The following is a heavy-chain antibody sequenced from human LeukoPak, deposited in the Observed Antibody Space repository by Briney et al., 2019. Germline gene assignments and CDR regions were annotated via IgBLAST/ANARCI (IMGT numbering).Heavy chain of an antibody. V-gene: IGHV3-64D*06. Sequence: GGSRRPSCSASGFTFSSYAMHWVRQAPGKGLEYVSAISSNGGSTYYADSVKGRSTISRDNSKNTLYLQMSSLRAEDTAVYYCVKDPSDCSSTSCLYYFDYWGQGTLVTVSS. CDR1: GFTFSSYA. CDR2: ISSNGGST. CDR3: VKDPSDCSSTSCLYYFDY. J-gene: IGHJ4*02. D-gene: IGHD2-2*01.